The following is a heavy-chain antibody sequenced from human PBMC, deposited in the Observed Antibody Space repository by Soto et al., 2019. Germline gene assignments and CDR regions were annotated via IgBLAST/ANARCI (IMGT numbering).Heavy chain of an antibody. CDR3: VRVRLAVWNFAMDV. CDR1: GFTFSDYC. Sequence: GGSLRLSCTASGFTFSDYCMSWIRQAPGKGLEWVSYISSSNNVYTNYADSLKGRFTISRDNAKNSLYLQMKSLRAEDTAVYYCVRVRLAVWNFAMDVWGQGTTVTVSS. CDR2: ISSSNNVYT. D-gene: IGHD3-16*01. V-gene: IGHV3-11*06. J-gene: IGHJ6*02.